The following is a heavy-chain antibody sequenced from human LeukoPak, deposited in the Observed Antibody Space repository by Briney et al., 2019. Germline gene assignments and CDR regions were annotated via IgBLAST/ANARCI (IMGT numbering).Heavy chain of an antibody. CDR3: ARVRIAAAGGWFDP. CDR2: IKQDGSEK. Sequence: GGSLRLSCAASGFTFSSYWMSWIRQAPGKGLEWVANIKQDGSEKYYVDSVKGRFTISRDNAKNSLYLQMNSLRAEDTAVYYCARVRIAAAGGWFDPWGQGTLVTVSS. CDR1: GFTFSSYW. D-gene: IGHD6-13*01. V-gene: IGHV3-7*01. J-gene: IGHJ5*02.